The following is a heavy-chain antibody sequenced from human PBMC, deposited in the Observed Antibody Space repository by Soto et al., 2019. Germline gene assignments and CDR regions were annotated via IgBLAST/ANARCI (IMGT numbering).Heavy chain of an antibody. CDR1: GFIFSEST. Sequence: LRLSCSASGFIFSESTIYWVRQVPGKGLEAISAVSTSGRSTYYADSVKDRFTISRDNSKNTLFLQMGSLRPEDTAIYYCVKQAHGLDGVAFDYWGQGTQVTVSS. J-gene: IGHJ4*02. CDR2: VSTSGRST. D-gene: IGHD2-15*01. V-gene: IGHV3-64D*06. CDR3: VKQAHGLDGVAFDY.